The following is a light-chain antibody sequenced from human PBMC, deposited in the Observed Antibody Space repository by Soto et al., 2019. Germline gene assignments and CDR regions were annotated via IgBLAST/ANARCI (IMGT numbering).Light chain of an antibody. V-gene: IGLV4-60*03. Sequence: QPVLTQSSSASASLGSSVKLTCTLSSGHSSYIIAWHQQQPGKAPRYLMKLEGSGSYNKGSGVPDRFSGSSSGADRYLTISNLQSEDEADYYCETWYSNTPCVFGTGTKLTVL. CDR3: ETWYSNTPCV. CDR2: LEGSGSY. CDR1: SGHSSYI. J-gene: IGLJ1*01.